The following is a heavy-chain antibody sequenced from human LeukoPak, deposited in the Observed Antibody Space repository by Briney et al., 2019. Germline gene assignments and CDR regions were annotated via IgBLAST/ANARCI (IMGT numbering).Heavy chain of an antibody. J-gene: IGHJ4*02. V-gene: IGHV3-23*01. CDR3: AKDRGY. CDR1: GFTFSNYA. CDR2: ISGGGISS. Sequence: GGSLRLSCAASGFTFSNYAMNWVRQAPGKGLEWVSGISGGGISSYYADSVKGRFTISRDNSNNTLFLRMNSLRAEDTAVYYCAKDRGYWGQGTLVTVSS.